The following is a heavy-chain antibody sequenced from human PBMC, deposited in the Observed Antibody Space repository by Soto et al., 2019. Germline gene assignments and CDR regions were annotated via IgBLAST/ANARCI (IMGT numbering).Heavy chain of an antibody. Sequence: GGSLRLSCAASGFTFSSSAMSWVRQAPGKGLEWVSAISGGGDTTYYADSVKGRFTISRDNSKNTLYLQMNSLRAEDTAVYFCAKDSIPFSTTAVPLTDLWGRGTLVTVSS. CDR1: GFTFSSSA. J-gene: IGHJ2*01. D-gene: IGHD4-17*01. V-gene: IGHV3-23*01. CDR2: ISGGGDTT. CDR3: AKDSIPFSTTAVPLTDL.